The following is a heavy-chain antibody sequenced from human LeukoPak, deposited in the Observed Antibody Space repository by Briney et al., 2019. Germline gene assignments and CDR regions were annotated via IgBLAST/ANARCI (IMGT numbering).Heavy chain of an antibody. CDR3: ARHTGRSTWEPYYFDY. Sequence: SETLSLTCTVSGGSISSYYWSWIRQPPGKGLEWIGYIYYSGSTNYNPSLKSRVTISVDTSKNQFSLKLSSVTAADTAVYYCARHTGRSTWEPYYFDYWGQGTLVTVSS. CDR1: GGSISSYY. CDR2: IYYSGST. V-gene: IGHV4-59*08. J-gene: IGHJ4*02. D-gene: IGHD3-10*01.